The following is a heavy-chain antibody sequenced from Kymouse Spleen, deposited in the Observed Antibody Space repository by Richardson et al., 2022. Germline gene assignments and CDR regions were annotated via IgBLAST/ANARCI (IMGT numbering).Heavy chain of an antibody. CDR1: GGSFSGYY. D-gene: IGHD1-7*01. Sequence: QVQLQQWGAGLLKPSETLSLTCAVYGGSFSGYYWSWIRQPPGKGLEWIGEINHSGSTNYNPSLKSRVTISVDTSKNQFSLKLSSVTAADTAVYYCARQLELRDWYFDLWGRGTLVTVSS. V-gene: IGHV4-34*01. CDR3: ARQLELRDWYFDL. J-gene: IGHJ2*01. CDR2: INHSGST.